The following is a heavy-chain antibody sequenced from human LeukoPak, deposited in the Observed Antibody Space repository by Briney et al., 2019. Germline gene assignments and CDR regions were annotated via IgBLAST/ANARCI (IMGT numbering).Heavy chain of an antibody. CDR1: GFTFGAYD. V-gene: IGHV3-30*02. D-gene: IGHD1/OR15-1a*01. Sequence: GGSLRLSCEGSGFTFGAYDIHWVHQAPGKGLEWVAFIRSTGGNKYYADSVKGRFTLSRDNSKNTAYLQLNSLRIEDTALYHCAKALDQWDQAAGWDFWGQGSLVIVSS. J-gene: IGHJ4*02. CDR2: IRSTGGNK. CDR3: AKALDQWDQAAGWDF.